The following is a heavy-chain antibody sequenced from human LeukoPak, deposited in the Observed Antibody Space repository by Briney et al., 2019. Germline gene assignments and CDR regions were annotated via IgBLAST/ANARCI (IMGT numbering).Heavy chain of an antibody. D-gene: IGHD3-22*01. Sequence: SETLSLTCTVSGGSISSGGYYWSWIRQHPGKGLEWIGYIYYSGGTYYNPSLKSRVTISVDTSKNQFSLKLSSVTAADTAVYYCARDLSTDDSSGYYYVPFGYWGQGTLVTVSS. J-gene: IGHJ4*02. CDR1: GGSISSGGYY. CDR2: IYYSGGT. V-gene: IGHV4-31*03. CDR3: ARDLSTDDSSGYYYVPFGY.